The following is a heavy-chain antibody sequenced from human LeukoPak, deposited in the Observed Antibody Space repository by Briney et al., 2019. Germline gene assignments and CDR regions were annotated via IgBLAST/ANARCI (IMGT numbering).Heavy chain of an antibody. CDR1: GFTFSSYW. CDR2: INSDGSTI. CDR3: TRETVVVATASLGY. V-gene: IGHV3-74*01. D-gene: IGHD2-2*01. Sequence: GGSLRLSCAASGFTFSSYWMHWVRQAPGKGLVWVSRINSDGSTINYADSVKGRFTISRDNAKNTRYLQVDSLRAEDTAVYYCTRETVVVATASLGYWGLGTLVTVSS. J-gene: IGHJ4*02.